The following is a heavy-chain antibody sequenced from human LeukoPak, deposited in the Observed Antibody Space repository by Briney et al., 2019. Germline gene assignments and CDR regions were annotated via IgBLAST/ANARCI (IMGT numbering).Heavy chain of an antibody. CDR2: IYYSGST. J-gene: IGHJ5*02. CDR3: ARHARYILSSWFDP. Sequence: SETLSLTCTVSGGSISSSSYYWGWIRQPPGKGLEWIGSIYYSGSTYYNPSLNSRVTISVDTSKNQFSLKLSSVTAADTAVYYCARHARYILSSWFDPWGQGTLVTVSS. D-gene: IGHD1-1*01. V-gene: IGHV4-39*01. CDR1: GGSISSSSYY.